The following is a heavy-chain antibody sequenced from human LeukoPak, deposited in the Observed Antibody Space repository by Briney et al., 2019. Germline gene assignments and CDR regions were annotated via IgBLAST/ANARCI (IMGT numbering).Heavy chain of an antibody. CDR2: ISSSSSTI. CDR3: ARYAFIRGFDY. V-gene: IGHV3-48*03. J-gene: IGHJ4*02. D-gene: IGHD3-10*01. Sequence: GGSLRLSCAASGFTFSSYEMNWVRQAPGKGLEWVSYISSSSSTIYYADSVKGRFTISRDNAKNSLYLQMNSLRAEDTAVYYCARYAFIRGFDYWGRGTLVTVSS. CDR1: GFTFSSYE.